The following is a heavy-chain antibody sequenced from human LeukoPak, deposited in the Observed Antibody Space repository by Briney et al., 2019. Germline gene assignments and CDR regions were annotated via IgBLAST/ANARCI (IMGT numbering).Heavy chain of an antibody. CDR1: GFTFSSYA. CDR2: ISGSGRST. J-gene: IGHJ4*02. Sequence: PGRSLRLSCAASGFTFSSYAMTWVRQAPGKGLEWVSAISGSGRSTYYADSVRGRFTISRDNSKNTLYLQMNSLRAEDTAVYYCAKDPLVRGLTYDYWGQGTLVTVSS. V-gene: IGHV3-23*01. CDR3: AKDPLVRGLTYDY. D-gene: IGHD3-10*01.